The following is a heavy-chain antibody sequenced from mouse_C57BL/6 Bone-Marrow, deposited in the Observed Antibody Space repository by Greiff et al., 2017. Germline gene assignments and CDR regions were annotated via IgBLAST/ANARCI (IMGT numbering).Heavy chain of an antibody. D-gene: IGHD1-1*01. CDR3: TRRVFTTVGSFDY. CDR2: IDPETGGT. J-gene: IGHJ2*01. V-gene: IGHV1-15*01. Sequence: VQLQESGAELVRPGASVTLSCKASGYTFTDYEMHWVKQTPVHGLEWIGAIDPETGGTAYNQKFKGKAILTADKSSSTAYMELRSLTSEDSAVYYCTRRVFTTVGSFDYWGQGTTLTVSS. CDR1: GYTFTDYE.